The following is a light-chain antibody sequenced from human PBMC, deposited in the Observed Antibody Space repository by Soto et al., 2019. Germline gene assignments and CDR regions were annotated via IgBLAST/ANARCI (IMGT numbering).Light chain of an antibody. Sequence: EIVMTQSPATLSVSPGERATLSCRAIQSVSNNYLAWYQQKPGQAPRLLIYGASNRATGIPDRFSGSGSGTDFTLTISRLEPEDFAVYYCQQFHNWPPITFGQGTRLEI. V-gene: IGKV3-20*01. CDR2: GAS. J-gene: IGKJ5*01. CDR1: QSVSNNY. CDR3: QQFHNWPPIT.